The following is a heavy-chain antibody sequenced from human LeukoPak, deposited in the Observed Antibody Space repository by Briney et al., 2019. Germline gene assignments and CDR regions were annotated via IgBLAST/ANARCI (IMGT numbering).Heavy chain of an antibody. CDR1: GASISSYY. CDR2: IYYSGST. V-gene: IGHV4-59*01. Sequence: PSQTLSLTCTVSGASISSYYWSWIRQPPGKGLEWIGYIYYSGSTNYNPSLKSRVTISVDTSKNQFSLKLSSVTAADTAVYYCARGPCGGSCWGQGTLVTVSS. D-gene: IGHD2-15*01. J-gene: IGHJ4*02. CDR3: ARGPCGGSC.